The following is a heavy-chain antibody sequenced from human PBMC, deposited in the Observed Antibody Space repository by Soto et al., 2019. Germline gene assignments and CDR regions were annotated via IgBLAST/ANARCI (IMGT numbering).Heavy chain of an antibody. V-gene: IGHV1-69*04. CDR2: IFPLTDIP. J-gene: IGHJ4*02. CDR1: GGTFSSYP. CDR3: ARGPLVVLNYFES. Sequence: TSVKVSCKASGGTFSSYPINWVRQAPGQGLEWMGSIFPLTDIPDYAQNFQARLTISADKSTSTAYMELSSLTSDDTAMYFCARGPLVVLNYFESWGQGTLVTVSS.